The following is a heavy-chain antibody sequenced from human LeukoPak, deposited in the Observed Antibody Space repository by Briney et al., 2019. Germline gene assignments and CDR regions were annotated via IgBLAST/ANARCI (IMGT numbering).Heavy chain of an antibody. Sequence: PGGSLRLSCAASGFTFSDYYMSWIRQAPGKGLEWVSYISSSGSTIYYADSVKGRFTISRDNAKNSLYLQMNSLRAEDTAVYYCARDALVSGDYDHLDYWGQGTLVTVSS. J-gene: IGHJ4*02. CDR3: ARDALVSGDYDHLDY. D-gene: IGHD4-17*01. V-gene: IGHV3-11*01. CDR2: ISSSGSTI. CDR1: GFTFSDYY.